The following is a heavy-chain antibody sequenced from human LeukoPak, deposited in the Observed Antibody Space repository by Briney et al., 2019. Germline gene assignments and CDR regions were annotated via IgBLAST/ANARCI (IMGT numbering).Heavy chain of an antibody. Sequence: SETLSLTCTVSGGSISSYYWSWIRQPAGKGLEWIGYIFSSGNTDYNPSLKSRVTISVDTSKNQFSLKLSSVTAADTAVYYCARHGYIYGDLDYWGQGTLVTVSS. CDR2: IFSSGNT. J-gene: IGHJ4*02. CDR3: ARHGYIYGDLDY. V-gene: IGHV4-59*08. D-gene: IGHD5-18*01. CDR1: GGSISSYY.